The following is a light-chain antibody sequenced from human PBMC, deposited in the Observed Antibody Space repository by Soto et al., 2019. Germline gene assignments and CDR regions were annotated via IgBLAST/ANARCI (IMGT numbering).Light chain of an antibody. CDR3: QQYANSPRT. J-gene: IGKJ1*01. CDR1: QSVSSH. CDR2: GAS. Sequence: EIVLTQSPGTLSLSPGERATLSCRASQSVSSHLAWYQQKPGQAPRLLIYGASSRAPGIPDRFSGSGSGTDFTLTISRLEPEDFAVYYCQQYANSPRTFGQGTKVEIK. V-gene: IGKV3-20*01.